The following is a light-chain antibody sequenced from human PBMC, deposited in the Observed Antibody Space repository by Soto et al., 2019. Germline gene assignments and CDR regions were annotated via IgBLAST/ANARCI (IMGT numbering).Light chain of an antibody. J-gene: IGKJ3*01. CDR3: QQYGSSPFT. Sequence: EIVLTQSPGTLSLSPGERATLSCRASQSVSSSYLAWYQQKPGQDPRLLIYGASSRATGIPDRFTGSGSGTAFTLTISRLEPEDFAVYYCQQYGSSPFTFGPGTKV. CDR1: QSVSSSY. V-gene: IGKV3-20*01. CDR2: GAS.